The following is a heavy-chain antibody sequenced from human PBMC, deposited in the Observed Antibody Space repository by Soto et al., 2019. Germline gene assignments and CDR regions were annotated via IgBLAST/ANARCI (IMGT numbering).Heavy chain of an antibody. CDR1: GGTFSSYA. CDR3: ATSTEDLPGPKYYFDY. V-gene: IGHV1-69*13. J-gene: IGHJ4*02. CDR2: IIPIFGTA. Sequence: SSVKVSCKASGGTFSSYAISWVRQAPGQGLEWMGGIIPIFGTANYAQKFQGRVTITADESTSTAYMELSSLRSEDSAVYYCATSTEDLPGPKYYFDYWGQGTLVTVSS.